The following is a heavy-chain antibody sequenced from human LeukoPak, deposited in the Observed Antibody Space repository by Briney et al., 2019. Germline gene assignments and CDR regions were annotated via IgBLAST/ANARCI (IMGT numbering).Heavy chain of an antibody. J-gene: IGHJ4*02. Sequence: PGGSLRLSCAASGFTFGNAWMSWVRQAPGKGLEWVGRIKSKTDGGTTDHAEPVKGRFTISSDDSKKTLYLQMNSLKTEDTALYYCAAVSVDYGDSSFDFWGQGTLVTVSS. CDR3: AAVSVDYGDSSFDF. CDR1: GFTFGNAW. CDR2: IKSKTDGGTT. V-gene: IGHV3-15*01. D-gene: IGHD4-17*01.